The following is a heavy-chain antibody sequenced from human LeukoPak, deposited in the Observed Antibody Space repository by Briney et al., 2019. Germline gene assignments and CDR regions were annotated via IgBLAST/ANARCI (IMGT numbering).Heavy chain of an antibody. J-gene: IGHJ5*02. D-gene: IGHD6-13*01. Sequence: GGSLRLSCAASGFTFDDYAMPWVRQAPGKGLEWVSGISWNSGSIGYADSVKGRFTISRDNAKNSLYLQMNSLRAEDTALYYCAKGSIAAAGFNWFDPWGQGTLVTVSS. V-gene: IGHV3-9*01. CDR3: AKGSIAAAGFNWFDP. CDR2: ISWNSGSI. CDR1: GFTFDDYA.